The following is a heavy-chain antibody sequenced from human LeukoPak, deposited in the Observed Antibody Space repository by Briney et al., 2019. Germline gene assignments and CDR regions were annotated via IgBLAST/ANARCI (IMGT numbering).Heavy chain of an antibody. V-gene: IGHV4-61*02. D-gene: IGHD3-10*01. CDR2: IYTSGST. CDR1: GGSISSGSYY. J-gene: IGHJ6*03. Sequence: SQTLSLTCTVSGGSISSGSYYWSWIRQPAGKGLEWIGRIYTSGSTNYNPSLKSRVTIPVDTSKNQFSLKLSSVTAADTAVYYCARSGFRFGGSRPATRNYYMDVWGKGITVTISS. CDR3: ARSGFRFGGSRPATRNYYMDV.